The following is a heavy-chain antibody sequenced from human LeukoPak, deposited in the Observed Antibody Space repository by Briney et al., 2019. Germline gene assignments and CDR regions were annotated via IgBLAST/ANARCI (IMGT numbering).Heavy chain of an antibody. D-gene: IGHD3-16*01. J-gene: IGHJ5*02. CDR1: GYTFTGSY. V-gene: IGHV1-2*02. Sequence: ASVKVSCKASGYTFTGSYMHWVRQAPGQGLEWMGWINPNSGGTNYAQKFQGRVTMTRDTSISTAYMELSRLRSDDTAVYYCAIVMITFGGVIDPWGQGTLVTVSS. CDR2: INPNSGGT. CDR3: AIVMITFGGVIDP.